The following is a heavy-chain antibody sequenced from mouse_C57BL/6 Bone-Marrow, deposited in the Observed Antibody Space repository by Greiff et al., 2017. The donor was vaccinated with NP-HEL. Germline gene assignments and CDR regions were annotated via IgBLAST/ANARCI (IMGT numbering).Heavy chain of an antibody. CDR3: ARKGGYYLFDY. CDR2: INPYNGGT. V-gene: IGHV1-19*01. D-gene: IGHD2-3*01. CDR1: GYTFTDYY. Sequence: VQLQQSGPVLVKPGASVKMSCKASGYTFTDYYMNWVKQSHGKSLEWIGVINPYNGGTSYNQKFKGKATLTVDKSSSTAYMELNSLTSEDSAVYYCARKGGYYLFDYWGQGTTLTVSS. J-gene: IGHJ2*01.